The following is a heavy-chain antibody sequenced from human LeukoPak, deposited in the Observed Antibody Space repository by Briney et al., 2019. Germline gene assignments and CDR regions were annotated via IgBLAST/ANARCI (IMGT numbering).Heavy chain of an antibody. V-gene: IGHV4-59*01. CDR2: IYYSGST. CDR3: AREKGYYDSSGYWAGNFDY. J-gene: IGHJ4*02. D-gene: IGHD3-22*01. CDR1: GGSISGYY. Sequence: SETLSLTCTVSGGSISGYYWSWIRQPPGKGLEWIGYIYYSGSTNYNPSLKSRVTISVDTSKNQFSLKLSSVTAADTAVYYCAREKGYYDSSGYWAGNFDYWGLGTLVTVSS.